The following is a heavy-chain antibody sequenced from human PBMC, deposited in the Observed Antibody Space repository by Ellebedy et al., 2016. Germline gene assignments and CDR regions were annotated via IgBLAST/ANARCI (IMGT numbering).Heavy chain of an antibody. D-gene: IGHD3-22*01. V-gene: IGHV1-24*01. J-gene: IGHJ6*03. CDR3: ATERPGITMIVVVINYYYYYYMDV. CDR2: FDPEDGET. Sequence: ASVKVSXXVSGYTLTELSMHWVRQAPGKGLEWMGGFDPEDGETIYAQKFQGRVTMTEDTSTDTAYMELSSLRSEDTAVYYCATERPGITMIVVVINYYYYYYMDVWGKGTTVTVSS. CDR1: GYTLTELS.